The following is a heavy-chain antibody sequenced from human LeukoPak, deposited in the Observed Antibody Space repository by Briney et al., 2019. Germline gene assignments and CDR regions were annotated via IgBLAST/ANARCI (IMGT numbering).Heavy chain of an antibody. CDR3: ARDVAYDFWSGYPYYYYYMDV. V-gene: IGHV1-69*06. D-gene: IGHD3-3*01. J-gene: IGHJ6*03. CDR1: GGTFSSYA. Sequence: SVKVSCKASGGTFSSYAISWVRQSPGQELEWMGGIIPIFGTANYAQKFQGRVTITADKSTSTAYMELSSLRSEDTAVYYCARDVAYDFWSGYPYYYYYMDVWGKGTTVTVSS. CDR2: IIPIFGTA.